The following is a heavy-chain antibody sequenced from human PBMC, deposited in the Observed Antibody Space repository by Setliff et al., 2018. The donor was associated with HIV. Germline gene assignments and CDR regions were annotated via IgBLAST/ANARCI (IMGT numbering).Heavy chain of an antibody. Sequence: ASVKVSCKASGYMFTAYHVHWVRRAPGRGLEWMGNIEPNNGVTRSARNFQGRVTMTRDTSISTAYMELSGLTSDDTAVYYCASMGYFGESYFQFWGQGTLVTVSS. D-gene: IGHD3-10*01. J-gene: IGHJ1*01. CDR3: ASMGYFGESYFQF. CDR1: GYMFTAYH. V-gene: IGHV1-2*02. CDR2: IEPNNGVT.